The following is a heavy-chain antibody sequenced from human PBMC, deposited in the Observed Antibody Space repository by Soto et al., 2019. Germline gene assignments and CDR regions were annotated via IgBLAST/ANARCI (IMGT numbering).Heavy chain of an antibody. J-gene: IGHJ6*03. CDR3: TAVGELHPQLEYYYMDV. CDR1: GFTFSNAW. Sequence: EVQLVESGGGLVKPGGPLRLSCAASGFTFSNAWMSWVRQAPGKGLEWVGRIKSKTDGGTTDSAAPVKGRFTISRDDSKNTLYLQLNSLNTEDSAVYYCTAVGELHPQLEYYYMDVLGKGTTVTVSS. CDR2: IKSKTDGGTT. V-gene: IGHV3-15*01. D-gene: IGHD3-10*01.